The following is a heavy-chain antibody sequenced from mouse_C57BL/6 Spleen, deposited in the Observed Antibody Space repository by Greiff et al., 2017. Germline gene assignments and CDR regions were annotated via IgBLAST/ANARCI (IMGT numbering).Heavy chain of an antibody. D-gene: IGHD4-1*01. CDR3: AREETGPSYYAMDY. CDR2: IHPNSGST. CDR1: GYTFTSYW. V-gene: IGHV1-64*01. Sequence: QVQLQQPGAELVKPGASVKLSCKASGYTFTSYWMHWVKQRPGQGLEWIGMIHPNSGSTNYNEKFKSKATLTVDKSSSTAYMRLSSLTSEDSAVYYCAREETGPSYYAMDYWGQGTSVTVSS. J-gene: IGHJ4*01.